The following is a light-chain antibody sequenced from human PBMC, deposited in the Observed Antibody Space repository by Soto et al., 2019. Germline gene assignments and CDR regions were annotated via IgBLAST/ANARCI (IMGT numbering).Light chain of an antibody. CDR2: DAS. J-gene: IGKJ4*01. V-gene: IGKV3-11*01. CDR1: QGVGRC. Sequence: EIVLTQSPATLSLSPGERAALSCRASQGVGRCLAWYQQKPGQAPRLLIYDASNRDTGIPARFSGSGSETDFTLAIDNLEPEDFAVYYCQQRGGWPLTFGGGTKVEIK. CDR3: QQRGGWPLT.